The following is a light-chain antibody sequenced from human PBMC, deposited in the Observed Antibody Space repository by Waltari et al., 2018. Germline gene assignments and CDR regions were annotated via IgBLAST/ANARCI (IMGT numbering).Light chain of an antibody. CDR1: SLRSYY. J-gene: IGLJ2*01. CDR2: GKN. CDR3: NSRDSSGNHLHVV. V-gene: IGLV3-19*01. Sequence: SSELTQDPAVSVALGQTVRITCQGDSLRSYYASWYQQKPGQAPVLVIYGKNNRPSGIPDRFLGSSSGNTASVTITGAQAEDEADYYSNSRDSSGNHLHVVFGGGTKLTVL.